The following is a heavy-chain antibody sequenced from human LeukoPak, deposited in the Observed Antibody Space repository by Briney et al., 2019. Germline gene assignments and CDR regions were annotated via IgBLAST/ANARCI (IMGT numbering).Heavy chain of an antibody. CDR1: GFTFHDYA. CDR3: ARVTTTYYYGSGSLGYFDY. V-gene: IGHV3-9*01. J-gene: IGHJ4*02. D-gene: IGHD3-10*01. CDR2: ISWNSGSI. Sequence: GGSLRLSCAASGFTFHDYAMHWVRQAPGKGLEWVSGISWNSGSIGYADSVKGRFTISRDNAKNSLYLQMNSLRAEDTALYYCARVTTTYYYGSGSLGYFDYWGQGTLVTVSS.